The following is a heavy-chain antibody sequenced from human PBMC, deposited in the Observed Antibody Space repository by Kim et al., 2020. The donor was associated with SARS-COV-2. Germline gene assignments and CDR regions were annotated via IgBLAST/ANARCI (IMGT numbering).Heavy chain of an antibody. Sequence: GGSLRLSCAASGFTVSSYWMSWVRQAPGKGLEWVANIKQDGSEKYHVDSVKGRFTISRDNAKNSMYLQMNSLSAEDTAVYYCAREGTGYYNHYYYYYGMGVWGQGTTVTVSS. V-gene: IGHV3-7*03. CDR2: IKQDGSEK. D-gene: IGHD3-9*01. CDR3: AREGTGYYNHYYYYYGMGV. CDR1: GFTVSSYW. J-gene: IGHJ6*02.